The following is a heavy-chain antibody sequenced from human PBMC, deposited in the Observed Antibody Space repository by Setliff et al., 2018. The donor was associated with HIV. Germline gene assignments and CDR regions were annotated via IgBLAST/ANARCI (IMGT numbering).Heavy chain of an antibody. Sequence: GASVKVSCKTSGGTLSYYVITWVRQAPGQGLEWMGMIIPMYNIPAYAQKFQGRVTFTADESTSTAYMELSSLSSEDTAVYYCARDQTGVAAAAFGGGSAWSDEGFDIWGQGTMVTVSS. D-gene: IGHD6-13*01. CDR2: IIPMYNIP. J-gene: IGHJ3*02. V-gene: IGHV1-69*13. CDR3: ARDQTGVAAAAFGGGSAWSDEGFDI. CDR1: GGTLSYYV.